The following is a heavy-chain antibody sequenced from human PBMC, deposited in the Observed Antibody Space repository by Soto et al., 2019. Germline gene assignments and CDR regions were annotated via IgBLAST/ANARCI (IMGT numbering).Heavy chain of an antibody. V-gene: IGHV3-30*18. CDR1: GFTISSYG. Sequence: QVQLVESGGGVVQPGRSLRLSCAASGFTISSYGMHWVRQAPGKGLEWVAVISYDGSNKYYADSVKGRFTISRDNSKNTLYLQMNSLRAEDTAVYYCAKDITIFGVVSNFDYWGQGTLVTVSS. CDR2: ISYDGSNK. D-gene: IGHD3-3*01. CDR3: AKDITIFGVVSNFDY. J-gene: IGHJ4*02.